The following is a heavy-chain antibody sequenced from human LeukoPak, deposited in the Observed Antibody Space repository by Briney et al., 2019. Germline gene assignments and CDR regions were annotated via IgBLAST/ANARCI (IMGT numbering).Heavy chain of an antibody. CDR1: GFTFNNYT. CDR3: ARDGLPATVANWFDP. D-gene: IGHD2-15*01. CDR2: ISRNGIYI. V-gene: IGHV3-21*01. Sequence: GGSLRLSCAASGFTFNNYTMNWVRQAPGKGLEWVSSISRNGIYIKYVDSVKGRFTVSRDNAKNSLYLQMNSLRAEDTAVHYCARDGLPATVANWFDPWGQGTLVTVSS. J-gene: IGHJ5*02.